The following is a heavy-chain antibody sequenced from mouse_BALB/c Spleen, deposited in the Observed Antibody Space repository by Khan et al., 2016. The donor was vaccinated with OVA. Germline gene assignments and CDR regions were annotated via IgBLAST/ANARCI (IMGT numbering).Heavy chain of an antibody. CDR2: INPSNGGT. CDR3: VRRGRARATRWFAY. D-gene: IGHD3-1*01. V-gene: IGHV1S81*02. Sequence: QVQLQQSGAELVKPGASVKLSCKASGYTFTSYYMYWLKQRPGQGLEWIGEINPSNGGTNFNEKFKSKATLTVDKSSSTAYMQLSSLTSEDSAVYYGVRRGRARATRWFAYWGQGTLVTVSA. J-gene: IGHJ3*01. CDR1: GYTFTSYY.